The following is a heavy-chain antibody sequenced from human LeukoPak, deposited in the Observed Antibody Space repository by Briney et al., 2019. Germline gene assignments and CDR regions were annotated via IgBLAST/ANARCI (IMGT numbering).Heavy chain of an antibody. CDR2: IHPDGGST. CDR3: ARLSGYDWESFYDY. J-gene: IGHJ4*02. Sequence: ASVKVSCKASGYNFNDYYIYWVRQAPGHGLESMGYIHPDGGSTNYAQKFQGRVTMTSDMSTNTVYMELRSLRSEDTAVYYCARLSGYDWESFYDYWGQGTLVTVSS. V-gene: IGHV1-46*02. D-gene: IGHD5-12*01. CDR1: GYNFNDYY.